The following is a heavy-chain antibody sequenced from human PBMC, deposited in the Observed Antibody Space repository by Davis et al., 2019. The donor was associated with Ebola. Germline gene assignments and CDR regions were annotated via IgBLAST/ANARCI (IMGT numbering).Heavy chain of an antibody. CDR2: ISGSGGST. J-gene: IGHJ6*02. Sequence: PGGSLRLSCAASVFTFSIYSMSWVRQAPGKGLEWVSAISGSGGSTYYADSVKGRFTISRDNSKTTLYLQMNSLRAEDTAVYYCARDKSSSRYGMDVWGQGTTVTVSS. D-gene: IGHD6-13*01. V-gene: IGHV3-23*01. CDR1: VFTFSIYS. CDR3: ARDKSSSRYGMDV.